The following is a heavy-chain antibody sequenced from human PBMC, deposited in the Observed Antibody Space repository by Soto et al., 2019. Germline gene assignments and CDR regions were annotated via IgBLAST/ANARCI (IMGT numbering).Heavy chain of an antibody. D-gene: IGHD3-10*01. CDR1: GFNFNNYV. CDR2: ITGGGEKT. CDR3: AKDQSRGTTLSYPDF. V-gene: IGHV3-23*01. Sequence: VQLLESGGGSVQSGGSQRLSCVVSGFNFNNYVMTWVRQAPGKGLEWVSGITGGGEKTNYADSVKGRFTISRDNSKNTLYLQMKSLRTDDTAVYFCAKDQSRGTTLSYPDFWGRGTLVSVPP. J-gene: IGHJ4*02.